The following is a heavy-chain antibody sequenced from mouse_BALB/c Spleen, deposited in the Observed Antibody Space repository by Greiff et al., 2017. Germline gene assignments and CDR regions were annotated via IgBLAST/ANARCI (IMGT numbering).Heavy chain of an antibody. CDR1: GFTFSSFG. D-gene: IGHD1-1*01. V-gene: IGHV5-17*02. Sequence: EVHLVESGGGLVQPGGSRKLSCAASGFTFSSFGMHWVRQAPEKGLEWVAYISSGSSTIYYADTVKGRFTISRDNPKNTLFLQMTSLRSEDTAMYYCARRPTGYAMDYWGQGTSVTVSS. CDR3: ARRPTGYAMDY. J-gene: IGHJ4*01. CDR2: ISSGSSTI.